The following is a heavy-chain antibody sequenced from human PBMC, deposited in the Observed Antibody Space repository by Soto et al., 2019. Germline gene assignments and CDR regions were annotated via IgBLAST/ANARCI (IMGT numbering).Heavy chain of an antibody. V-gene: IGHV5-10-1*01. CDR3: ARLPPPTYCSGSICSGY. CDR2: IYPDDSYT. D-gene: IGHD2-15*01. J-gene: IGHJ4*02. Sequence: PGESLKISCKGSGYSSTNYWINWVRQMPGKGLEWMGRIYPDDSYTNYSPSFQGHVTISVDKSIRTAYLQWSSLQASDTAIYYCARLPPPTYCSGSICSGYWGRGTLVTVSS. CDR1: GYSSTNYW.